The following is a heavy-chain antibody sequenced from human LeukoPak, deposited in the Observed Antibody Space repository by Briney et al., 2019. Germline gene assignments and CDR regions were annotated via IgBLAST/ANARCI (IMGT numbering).Heavy chain of an antibody. CDR3: ARTRYCSGGSCLDY. Sequence: ASVKVSCKASGYTFTSYGISWVRQAPGQGLEWMGWISVCNGNTNYAQKPQGRVTMTTDTSTSTAYMELRSLRSDDTAVYYCARTRYCSGGSCLDYWGQGTLVTVSS. V-gene: IGHV1-18*01. J-gene: IGHJ4*02. CDR1: GYTFTSYG. CDR2: ISVCNGNT. D-gene: IGHD2-15*01.